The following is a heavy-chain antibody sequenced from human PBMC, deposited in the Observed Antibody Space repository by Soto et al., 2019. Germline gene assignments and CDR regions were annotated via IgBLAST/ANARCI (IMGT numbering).Heavy chain of an antibody. CDR2: IKYEGGEK. V-gene: IGHV3-7*01. J-gene: IGHJ4*02. CDR3: ARTIARPDSF. Sequence: DVQLVESGGGLVQPGGSLRLSCAASGFTFSSYWMHWVRQAPGKGLEGVANIKYEGGEKYYLESVKGRFTISRDNANNSIYLQMNNLRVEDTAVYYCARTIARPDSFWGQGTLVTVSS. D-gene: IGHD6-13*01. CDR1: GFTFSSYW.